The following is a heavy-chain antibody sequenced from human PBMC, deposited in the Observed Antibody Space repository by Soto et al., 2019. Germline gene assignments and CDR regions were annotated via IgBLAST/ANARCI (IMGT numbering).Heavy chain of an antibody. CDR3: ARGSVGGYYYYGMDV. CDR2: IIPIFGTA. V-gene: IGHV1-69*13. D-gene: IGHD2-15*01. Sequence: SVNVYCKASGGTFSSYAIGWVRQDPGQGLEWMGGIIPIFGTANYAQKFQGRVTITADESTSTAYMELSSLRSEDTAVYYCARGSVGGYYYYGMDVWGQGTTVTVSS. CDR1: GGTFSSYA. J-gene: IGHJ6*02.